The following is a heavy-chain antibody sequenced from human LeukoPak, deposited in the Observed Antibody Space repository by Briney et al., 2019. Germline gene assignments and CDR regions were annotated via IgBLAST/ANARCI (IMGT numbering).Heavy chain of an antibody. Sequence: GGSLRLSCAASGFTFDDYGMSWVRQAPGKGLEWVSGINWNGGSTGYADSVKGRFTISRGNAKNSLYLQMNSLRAEDTALYYCARAAGTGYYYYMDVWGKGTTVTVSS. CDR3: ARAAGTGYYYYMDV. CDR2: INWNGGST. D-gene: IGHD1-1*01. CDR1: GFTFDDYG. J-gene: IGHJ6*03. V-gene: IGHV3-20*04.